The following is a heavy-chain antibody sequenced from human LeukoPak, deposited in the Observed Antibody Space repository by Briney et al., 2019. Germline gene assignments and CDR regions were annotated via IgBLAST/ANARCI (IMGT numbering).Heavy chain of an antibody. V-gene: IGHV3-74*01. J-gene: IGHJ4*02. D-gene: IGHD4-23*01. CDR3: ARGRPHGNDY. CDR2: IASDGSST. Sequence: GGSLRLSCAASGFTFSSYWMNWVRQAPGKGLVWVSRIASDGSSTTYADSVKGRFSISRDNAKNTLYLQMNRLRVEDTAVYYCARGRPHGNDYWGQGTLVTVSS. CDR1: GFTFSSYW.